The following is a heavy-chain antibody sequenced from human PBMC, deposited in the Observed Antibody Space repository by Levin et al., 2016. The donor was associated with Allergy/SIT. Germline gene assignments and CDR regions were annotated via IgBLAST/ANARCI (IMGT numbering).Heavy chain of an antibody. CDR3: ATVRSYSSYFFEY. CDR2: ISTYSGDT. J-gene: IGHJ4*02. V-gene: IGHV1-18*01. D-gene: IGHD1-26*01. Sequence: ASVKVSCKTSGYTFTRYTLAWVRQAPGQGLEWMGWISTYSGDTNYAQKFQDRITLTTDTSTSTAYMDLTSLRSDDTAVYYCATVRSYSSYFFEYWGQGTLVTVSS. CDR1: GYTFTRYT.